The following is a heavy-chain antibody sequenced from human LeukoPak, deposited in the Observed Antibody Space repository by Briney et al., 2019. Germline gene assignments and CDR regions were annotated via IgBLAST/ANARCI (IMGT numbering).Heavy chain of an antibody. Sequence: SVKVSCKASGGTFSSYATSWVRQAPGQGLEWMGGIIPIFGTANYAQKFQGRVTITADESTSTAYMELSSLRSEDTAVYYCASNHDILTGYSYFDYWGQGTLVTVSS. CDR3: ASNHDILTGYSYFDY. D-gene: IGHD3-9*01. J-gene: IGHJ4*02. V-gene: IGHV1-69*13. CDR1: GGTFSSYA. CDR2: IIPIFGTA.